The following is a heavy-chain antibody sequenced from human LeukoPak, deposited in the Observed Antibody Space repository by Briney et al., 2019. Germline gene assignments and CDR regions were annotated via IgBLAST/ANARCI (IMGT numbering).Heavy chain of an antibody. CDR3: AIREVGAYAY. CDR1: GGTFSSYA. D-gene: IGHD1-26*01. V-gene: IGHV1-69*05. Sequence: SVKVSCKASGGTFSSYAISWVRQAPGQGLEWMGGIIPIFGTANYAQKFQGRVTITTDESTSTAYMELSSLRSEDPAVYYCAIREVGAYAYWGQGTLVTVSS. CDR2: IIPIFGTA. J-gene: IGHJ4*02.